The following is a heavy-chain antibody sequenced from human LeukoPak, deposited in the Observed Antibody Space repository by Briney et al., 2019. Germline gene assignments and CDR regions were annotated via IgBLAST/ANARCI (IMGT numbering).Heavy chain of an antibody. CDR2: IKYDSSDI. CDR1: GFIFSDYS. CDR3: TRAASTRYEFVY. D-gene: IGHD3-16*01. V-gene: IGHV3-21*01. J-gene: IGHJ4*02. Sequence: GGSLRLSCAASGFIFSDYSMNWVRQAPGKGLEWVASIKYDSSDIHHADSVKGRFTISRDSAKGSLYLQMNSLRVEDTAVYYCTRAASTRYEFVYWGQGTLVTVSP.